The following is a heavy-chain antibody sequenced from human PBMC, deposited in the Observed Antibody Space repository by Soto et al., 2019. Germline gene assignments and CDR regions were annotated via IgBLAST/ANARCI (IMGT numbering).Heavy chain of an antibody. CDR1: GYTLTELS. CDR2: FDPEDGET. J-gene: IGHJ4*01. Sequence: GASVKVSCKVSGYTLTELSMHWVRQAPGKGLEWMGGFDPEDGETIYAQKFQGRVTMTEDTSTDTAYMELSSLRSEDTAVYYCAPDLPPSSSWYAAPFHWGHGTLVTVSS. D-gene: IGHD6-13*01. CDR3: APDLPPSSSWYAAPFH. V-gene: IGHV1-24*01.